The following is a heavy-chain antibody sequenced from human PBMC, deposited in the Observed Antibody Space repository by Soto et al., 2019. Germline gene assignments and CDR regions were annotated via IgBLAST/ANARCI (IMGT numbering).Heavy chain of an antibody. V-gene: IGHV3-30*18. J-gene: IGHJ4*02. CDR1: GFTFRTYD. CDR3: AKGSISKSSAVTFDS. CDR2: VSYDATYQ. Sequence: QVQLVESGGGMVQPGKSLRLSCAVSGFTFRTYDMHWVRQAPGRGLEWVAVVSYDATYQNYAESVKGRFTVSRDNSKNTLYLQMNSLRAEDTAVYYCAKGSISKSSAVTFDSWGRGTLVTVSS. D-gene: IGHD2-15*01.